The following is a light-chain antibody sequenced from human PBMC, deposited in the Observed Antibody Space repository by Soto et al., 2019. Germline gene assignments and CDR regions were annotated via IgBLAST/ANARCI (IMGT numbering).Light chain of an antibody. CDR1: QAISKY. V-gene: IGKV1-33*01. CDR2: DAS. Sequence: DIQMTQSPSSLSASLGDRVTITCQASQAISKYLHWYHQRPGKAPLLVIYDASNLEAGAPSRFSGGGSGTSCTLTISSLQTEDIGTYFCQQYNNLPYTFGQGTKLDIK. CDR3: QQYNNLPYT. J-gene: IGKJ2*01.